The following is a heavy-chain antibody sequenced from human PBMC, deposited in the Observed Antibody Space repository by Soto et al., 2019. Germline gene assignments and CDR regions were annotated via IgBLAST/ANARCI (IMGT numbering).Heavy chain of an antibody. D-gene: IGHD2-15*01. V-gene: IGHV3-23*01. CDR3: ARDECSGGSCYSNYYYGMDV. Sequence: GGSLRLSCAASGFTFSSYAMSWVRQAPGKGLEWVSAISGSGGSTYYADSVKGRFTISRDNAKNSLYLQMNSLRAEDTAVYYCARDECSGGSCYSNYYYGMDVWGQGTTVTVSS. J-gene: IGHJ6*02. CDR2: ISGSGGST. CDR1: GFTFSSYA.